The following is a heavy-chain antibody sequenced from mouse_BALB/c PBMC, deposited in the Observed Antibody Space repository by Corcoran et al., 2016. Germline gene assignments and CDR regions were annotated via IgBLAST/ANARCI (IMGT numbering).Heavy chain of an antibody. CDR1: GYSFTGYY. J-gene: IGHJ3*01. CDR2: ISCYNGAI. D-gene: IGHD2-3*01. CDR3: ARGGDGYFFPFAY. V-gene: IGHV1S34*01. Sequence: LVKTGASVKISCKASGYSFTGYYMHWVKQSQGKSLEWIGYISCYNGAIRYNQKFKDKATFTVDTSSSTAYMQFNSLTSEDSAVYYCARGGDGYFFPFAYWGQGTLVIVSA.